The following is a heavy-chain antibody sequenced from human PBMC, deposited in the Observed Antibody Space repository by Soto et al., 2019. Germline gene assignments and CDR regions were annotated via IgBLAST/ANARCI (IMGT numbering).Heavy chain of an antibody. CDR2: IIPIFGTA. V-gene: IGHV1-69*06. CDR3: ARGRLSDCSSTSCYNYFDY. D-gene: IGHD2-2*02. CDR1: GGTFSSYA. Sequence: QVQLVQSGAEVKKPGSSVKVSCKASGGTFSSYAISWVRQAPGQGLEWMGGIIPIFGTANYAQKVQGRVTITEDKSTSTAYMELSSLRSEDTAVYYCARGRLSDCSSTSCYNYFDYWGQGTLVTVSS. J-gene: IGHJ4*02.